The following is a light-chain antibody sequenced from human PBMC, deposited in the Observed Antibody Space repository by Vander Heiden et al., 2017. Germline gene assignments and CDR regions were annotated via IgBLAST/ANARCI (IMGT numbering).Light chain of an antibody. V-gene: IGKV3-15*01. J-gene: IGKJ4*01. CDR1: QSVRNK. CDR3: QQYGNWPPVT. CDR2: DTS. Sequence: VMTQSPATLSVSPGEGATLSCRASQSVRNKLAWYQQKPGQPPRLLIYDTSTRAAGIPARSSGSGSETEFTLTISSLRSEDFAVYYCQQYGNWPPVTFGGGTKVDVK.